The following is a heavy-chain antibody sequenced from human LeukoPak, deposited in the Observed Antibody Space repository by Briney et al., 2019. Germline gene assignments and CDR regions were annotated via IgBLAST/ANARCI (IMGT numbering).Heavy chain of an antibody. V-gene: IGHV4-4*02. CDR1: GGSLNTNTW. CDR2: VFHSGST. J-gene: IGHJ5*02. Sequence: SETLSLTCTVSGGSLNTNTWWSWVRQPPGKGLEWTGEVFHSGSTNYNPSLKSRVTISVDTSKNQFSLKLSSVTAADTAVYYCARGRKQRITIFGVEPPGGSWWFDPWGQGTLVTVSS. CDR3: ARGRKQRITIFGVEPPGGSWWFDP. D-gene: IGHD3-3*01.